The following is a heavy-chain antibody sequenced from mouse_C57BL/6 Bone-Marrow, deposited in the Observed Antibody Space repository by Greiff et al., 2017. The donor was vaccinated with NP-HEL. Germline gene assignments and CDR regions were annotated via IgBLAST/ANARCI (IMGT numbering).Heavy chain of an antibody. Sequence: EVKVVESGPGLAKPSQTLSLTCSVTGYSITSDYWNWIRKFPGNKLEYMGYISYSGSTYYNPSLKSRISITRDTSKNQYYLQLNSVTTEDTATYYCARYTHYDGSSPHSYWYFDVWGTGTTVTVSS. CDR2: ISYSGST. D-gene: IGHD1-1*01. CDR3: ARYTHYDGSSPHSYWYFDV. V-gene: IGHV3-8*01. CDR1: GYSITSDY. J-gene: IGHJ1*03.